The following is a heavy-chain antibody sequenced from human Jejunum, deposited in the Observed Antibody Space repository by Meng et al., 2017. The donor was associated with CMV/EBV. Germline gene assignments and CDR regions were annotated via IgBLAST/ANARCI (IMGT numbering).Heavy chain of an antibody. J-gene: IGHJ3*01. D-gene: IGHD1-14*01. CDR3: ATIGGLQAFDF. CDR2: INQDGSEK. CDR1: GFSFNYAW. V-gene: IGHV3-7*03. Sequence: EGSGFSFNYAWLTWVRQAPGMGLEWVASINQDGSEKYYVDSVRGRFTISRDNSKNSLYLHMSSLRADDTAFYYCATIGGLQAFDFWGQGTMVTVSS.